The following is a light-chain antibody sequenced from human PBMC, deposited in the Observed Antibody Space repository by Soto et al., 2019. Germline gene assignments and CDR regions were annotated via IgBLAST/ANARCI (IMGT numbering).Light chain of an antibody. CDR2: AAS. CDR1: QSIGSS. V-gene: IGKV1-39*01. CDR3: QQSYSTLWT. Sequence: DIQMTQSPSSLSAYVGDRVTISCRASQSIGSSVNWYQQKPGKPPKLLIYAASNLESGVSSRFSGRGSGTDFTLTISCLQPEDFATYYCQQSYSTLWTFGQGTKVEIK. J-gene: IGKJ1*01.